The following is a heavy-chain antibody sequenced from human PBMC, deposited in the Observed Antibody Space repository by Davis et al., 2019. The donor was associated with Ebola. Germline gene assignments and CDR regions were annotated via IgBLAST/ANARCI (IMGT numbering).Heavy chain of an antibody. J-gene: IGHJ4*02. CDR1: GGSISSSNW. Sequence: MPSETLSLTCTVSGGSISSSNWWSWVRQPPGKGLEWIGYIYYSGSTNYNPSLKSRVTISVDTSKNQFSLKLSSVTAADTAVYYCARIHAYCGGDCYPFDYWGQGTLVTVSS. V-gene: IGHV4-4*02. CDR2: IYYSGST. D-gene: IGHD2-21*02. CDR3: ARIHAYCGGDCYPFDY.